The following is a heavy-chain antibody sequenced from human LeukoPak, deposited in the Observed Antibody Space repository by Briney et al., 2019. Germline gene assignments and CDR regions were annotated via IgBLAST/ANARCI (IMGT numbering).Heavy chain of an antibody. V-gene: IGHV4-34*01. CDR1: GGSFSGYY. D-gene: IGHD3-9*01. Sequence: SETLSLTCAVYGGSFSGYYWSWIRQPPGKGLEWIGEINHSGSINYNPSLKSRVTISVDTSKNQFSLKLSSVTAADTAVYYCARGRGYDILTGYYRTRFYFDYWGQGTLVTVSS. CDR3: ARGRGYDILTGYYRTRFYFDY. CDR2: INHSGSI. J-gene: IGHJ4*02.